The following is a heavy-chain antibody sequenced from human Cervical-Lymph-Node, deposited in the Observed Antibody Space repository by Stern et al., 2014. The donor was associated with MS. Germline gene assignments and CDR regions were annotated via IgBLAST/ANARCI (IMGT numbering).Heavy chain of an antibody. J-gene: IGHJ4*02. CDR1: GFTFSSRW. Sequence: EVQLVESGGGLVQPGGSLRLSCAASGFTFSSRWMSWVRQAPGKGLEWVANIKQDGSEKYYVDSVKGRFIVSRDNAQNSVFLQMNSLRAEDTAVYYCATLYGDATILDYWGQGTLVTVSS. CDR3: ATLYGDATILDY. V-gene: IGHV3-7*01. CDR2: IKQDGSEK. D-gene: IGHD4-17*01.